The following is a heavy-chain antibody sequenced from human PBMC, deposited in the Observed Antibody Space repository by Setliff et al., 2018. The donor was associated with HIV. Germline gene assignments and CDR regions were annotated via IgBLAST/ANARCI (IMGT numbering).Heavy chain of an antibody. CDR1: GFIFNDYY. CDR2: ISASSSYT. Sequence: GGSLRLSCAASGFIFNDYYMNWIRQAPGKGLEWVSYISASSSYTSYADSVKGRFTISRDNAKNSLYLQMDNLRAEDTAVYYCATSNYYDLRGYYIRGHDYWCQGTLVTV. J-gene: IGHJ4*02. D-gene: IGHD3-22*01. V-gene: IGHV3-11*03. CDR3: ATSNYYDLRGYYIRGHDY.